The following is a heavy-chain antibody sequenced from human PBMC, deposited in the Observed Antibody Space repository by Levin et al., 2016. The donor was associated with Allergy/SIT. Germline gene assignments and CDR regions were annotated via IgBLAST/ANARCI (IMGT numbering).Heavy chain of an antibody. D-gene: IGHD2-15*01. CDR2: IYWDDDK. V-gene: IGHV2-5*02. Sequence: WIRQPPGKALEWLALIYWDDDKRYSPSLKSRLTITKDTSKNQVVLTMTNMDPVDTATYYCARIAPLGGFDYWGQGTLVTVSS. J-gene: IGHJ4*02. CDR3: ARIAPLGGFDY.